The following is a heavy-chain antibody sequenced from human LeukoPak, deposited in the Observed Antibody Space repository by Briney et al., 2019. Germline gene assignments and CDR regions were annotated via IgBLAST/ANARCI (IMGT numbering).Heavy chain of an antibody. CDR2: IKSKTDGGTT. Sequence: GVSLRLSCAASGFTFSNAWMSWVRQAPGEGLEWVGRIKSKTDGGTTDYAAPVKGRFTISRDDSKNTLYLQMNSLKTEDTAVYYCTARYCRSTSCYGEYFQRWGQGTLVTVSS. CDR3: TARYCRSTSCYGEYFQR. D-gene: IGHD2-2*01. J-gene: IGHJ1*01. CDR1: GFTFSNAW. V-gene: IGHV3-15*01.